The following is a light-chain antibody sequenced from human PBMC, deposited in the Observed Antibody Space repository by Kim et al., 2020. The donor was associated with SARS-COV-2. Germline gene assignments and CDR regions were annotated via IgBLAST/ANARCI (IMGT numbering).Light chain of an antibody. CDR2: GAS. V-gene: IGKV3-15*01. J-gene: IGKJ2*01. CDR3: QQYSNWPRT. Sequence: SGSPGERATLSCRASQNVNHNLAWYQQKLGQPPRLLIYGASTRATAIPARFSGSGSETEFTLTITSLQSEDFAVYYCQQYSNWPRTFGQGTKLEI. CDR1: QNVNHN.